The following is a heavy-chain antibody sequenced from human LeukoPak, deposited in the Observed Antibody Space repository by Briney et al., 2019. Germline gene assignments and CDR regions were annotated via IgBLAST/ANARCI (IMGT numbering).Heavy chain of an antibody. J-gene: IGHJ4*02. CDR3: ARAGKLRFLERRNNYFDY. D-gene: IGHD3-3*01. CDR2: INQDGSEI. CDR1: GFTFSSYW. V-gene: IGHV3-7*01. Sequence: PGGSLRLSCAASGFTFSSYWMSWVRQAPGRGLEWVANINQDGSEIYYVDSVKGRFTISRDNAKNSLYLQVNSLRAEDTAVYYCARAGKLRFLERRNNYFDYWGQGTLVTVSS.